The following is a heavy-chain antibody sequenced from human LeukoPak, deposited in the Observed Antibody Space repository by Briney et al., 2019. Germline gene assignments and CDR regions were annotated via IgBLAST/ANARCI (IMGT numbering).Heavy chain of an antibody. V-gene: IGHV4-39*01. D-gene: IGHD1-26*01. Sequence: PSETLSLTCTVSGGSISSSSYYWGWIRQPPGKGLEWIGRIYYRGSTYYNPSLKSRVTISVDTSKNQFSLKLSSVTAADTAVYYCARSGSYGDYFDYWGQGTLVTVSS. CDR3: ARSGSYGDYFDY. CDR1: GGSISSSSYY. J-gene: IGHJ4*02. CDR2: IYYRGST.